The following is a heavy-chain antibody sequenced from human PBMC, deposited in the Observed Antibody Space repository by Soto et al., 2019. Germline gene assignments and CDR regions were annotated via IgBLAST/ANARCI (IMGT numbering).Heavy chain of an antibody. CDR2: LYSGPGT. CDR3: ARECSGFCTNAFDL. V-gene: IGHV3-66*01. D-gene: IGHD2-15*01. J-gene: IGHJ3*01. Sequence: GGSLRLSCAASGFTVSDNFMHWVRQAPGKGLEWVSVLYSGPGTYYADSVKGRFTISRDNSNTLYLQMNSLRAEDTAVYYCARECSGFCTNAFDLWGQGTMVTVSS. CDR1: GFTVSDNF.